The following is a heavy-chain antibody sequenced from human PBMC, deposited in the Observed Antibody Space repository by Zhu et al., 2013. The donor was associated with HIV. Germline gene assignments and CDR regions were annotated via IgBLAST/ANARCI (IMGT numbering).Heavy chain of an antibody. J-gene: IGHJ6*03. V-gene: IGHV1-2*02. CDR3: ASLGCIVVVIAPGEEYCMDV. D-gene: IGHD2-21*01. CDR1: GYPFTGYY. CDR2: INPNSGGT. Sequence: VRLVQSGAEVKKPGASVNISCKASGYPFTGYYMHWVRQAPGQGLEWMGWINPNSGGTNYAQKFQGRVTMTRDTSISTAYMELSRLRSDDTAVYYCASLGCIVVVIAPGEEYCMDVWGKGTTVTVSS.